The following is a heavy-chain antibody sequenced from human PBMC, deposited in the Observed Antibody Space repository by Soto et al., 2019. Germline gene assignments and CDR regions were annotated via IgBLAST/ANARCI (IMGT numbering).Heavy chain of an antibody. CDR3: AGWRTARRAYWYFDF. Sequence: WETLSLTCTVSGGSVSSGDCCWSWNPPRPGKGLEWIGSVFPSGSTNYNPSLKSRLTMSVDTSKKHISLTLRSVSAADMAVYFCAGWRTARRAYWYFDFWGRGALVTVSS. CDR2: VFPSGST. J-gene: IGHJ2*01. CDR1: GGSVSSGDCC. V-gene: IGHV4-61*03. D-gene: IGHD2-21*01.